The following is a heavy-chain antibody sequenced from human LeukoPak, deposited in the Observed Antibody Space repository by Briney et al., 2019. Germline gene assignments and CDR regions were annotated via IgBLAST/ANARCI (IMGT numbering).Heavy chain of an antibody. CDR3: AKDGLEWFGELKDY. CDR1: GFTFSSYA. J-gene: IGHJ4*02. D-gene: IGHD3-10*01. Sequence: PGGSLRLSCAASGFTFSSYAMSWVRQAPGKGLEWVSAISGSGGSTYYADSVKGRFTISRDNSKNTLYLQMNSLRAEDTAVYYCAKDGLEWFGELKDYWGQGTLVTVSP. CDR2: ISGSGGST. V-gene: IGHV3-23*01.